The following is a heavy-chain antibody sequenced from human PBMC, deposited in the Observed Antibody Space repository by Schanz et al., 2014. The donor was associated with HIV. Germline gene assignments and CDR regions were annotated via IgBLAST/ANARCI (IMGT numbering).Heavy chain of an antibody. CDR1: GYTFTSQY. V-gene: IGHV1-46*01. Sequence: QEQLVQSGAEVKKPGASVKVSCKAFGYTFTSQYMHWVRQAPGQGLEWMGLINPYDGSTSNAQKFHGRVTMTRDSSTNRVYMQLSSLPSDDTAVDYCARGDILAGLYPYYFDSWGQGTLVTVSS. J-gene: IGHJ4*02. CDR3: ARGDILAGLYPYYFDS. D-gene: IGHD3-9*01. CDR2: INPYDGST.